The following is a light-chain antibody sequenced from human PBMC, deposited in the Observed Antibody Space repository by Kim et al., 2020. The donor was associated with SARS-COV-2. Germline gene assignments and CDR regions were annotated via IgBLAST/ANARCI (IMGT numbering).Light chain of an antibody. J-gene: IGKJ1*01. CDR3: QQYNNWWT. CDR2: GAA. CDR1: QSVSSY. V-gene: IGKV3-15*01. Sequence: SVAPGERATRACRASQSVSSYLAWYQQKPGQAPRLLIYGAATRATGIPGRFSGSGAGTEFTLTISSLQSEDFAVYYCQQYNNWWTFGQGTKVDIK.